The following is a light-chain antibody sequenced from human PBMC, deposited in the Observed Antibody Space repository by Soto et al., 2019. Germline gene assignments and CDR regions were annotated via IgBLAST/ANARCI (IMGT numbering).Light chain of an antibody. J-gene: IGLJ1*01. CDR1: SSNIGDNP. CDR2: IND. CDR3: AAWDDSLNAL. Sequence: QSVLTQPPSASGTPGQRITISCSGSSSNIGDNPVNWYQQLPGAAPKLLIYINDQRPSGVPDRFSGSKSGTSASLAISGLQPEDEAEYYFAAWDDSLNALFGTGTKVTVL. V-gene: IGLV1-44*01.